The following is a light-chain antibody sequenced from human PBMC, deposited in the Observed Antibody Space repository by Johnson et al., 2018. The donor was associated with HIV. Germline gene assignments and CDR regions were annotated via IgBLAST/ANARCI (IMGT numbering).Light chain of an antibody. J-gene: IGLJ1*01. CDR1: SSNIGNNY. V-gene: IGLV1-51*01. Sequence: QSVLTQPPSVSAAPGQKVTISCSGSSSNIGNNYVSWYQQLPGTAPKLLIYDNNKRPSGIPDRFSGSKSGTSATLGITGLQTGDEADYYCGTWDSSLSADNVFGTGTKFTVL. CDR2: DNN. CDR3: GTWDSSLSADNV.